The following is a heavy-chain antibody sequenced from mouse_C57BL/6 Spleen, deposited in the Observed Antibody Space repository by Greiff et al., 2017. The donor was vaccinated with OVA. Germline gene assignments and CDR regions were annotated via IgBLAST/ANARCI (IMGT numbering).Heavy chain of an antibody. CDR1: GFTFSSYA. V-gene: IGHV5-9-1*02. J-gene: IGHJ2*01. CDR2: ISSGGDYI. Sequence: EVHLVESGEGLVKPGGSLKLSCAASGFTFSSYAMSWVRQTPEKRLEWVAYISSGGDYIYYADTVKGRFTISRDNARNTLYLQMSSLKSEDTAMYYCTRDDLYSNYYFDYWGQGTTLTVSS. D-gene: IGHD2-5*01. CDR3: TRDDLYSNYYFDY.